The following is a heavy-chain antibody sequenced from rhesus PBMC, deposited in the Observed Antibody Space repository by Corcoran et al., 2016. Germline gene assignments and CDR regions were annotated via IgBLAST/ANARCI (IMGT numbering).Heavy chain of an antibody. J-gene: IGHJ4*01. CDR2: IYGGSWPT. CDR3: ARRLTTVTFSYFDY. CDR1: GGSISSSNW. Sequence: QVQLQESGPGLVKPSETLSLTCAVSGGSISSSNWWSWIRQSPGKGLDWIGYIYGGSWPTSYHPSLKGRVTISTGTSQNQFSLKLSSVAAADTAVYYCARRLTTVTFSYFDYWGQGVLVTVSS. V-gene: IGHV4-93*02. D-gene: IGHD5-12*01.